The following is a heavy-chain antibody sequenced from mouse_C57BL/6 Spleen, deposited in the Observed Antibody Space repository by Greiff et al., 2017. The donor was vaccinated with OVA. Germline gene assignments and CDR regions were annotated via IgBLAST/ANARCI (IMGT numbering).Heavy chain of an antibody. D-gene: IGHD1-1*01. CDR3: ARGYYGSSSFYAMDY. V-gene: IGHV1-82*01. Sequence: VEPGASVKISCKASGYAFSSSWMNWVKQRPGKGLEWIGRIYPGDGDTNYNGKFKGKATLTADKSSSTAYMQLSSLTSEDSAVYFCARGYYGSSSFYAMDYWGQGTSVTVSS. J-gene: IGHJ4*01. CDR1: GYAFSSSW. CDR2: IYPGDGDT.